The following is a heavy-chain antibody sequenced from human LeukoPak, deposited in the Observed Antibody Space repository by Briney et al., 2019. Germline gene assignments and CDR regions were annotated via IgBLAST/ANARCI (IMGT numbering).Heavy chain of an antibody. J-gene: IGHJ6*03. V-gene: IGHV1-8*01. CDR2: MNPNSGNT. CDR3: ARGRGTAMVTDYYYYMDV. CDR1: GYTFTSYD. D-gene: IGHD5-18*01. Sequence: ASVKVSCKASGYTFTSYDIYRVRQATGQGLEWMGWMNPNSGNTGYAQKFQGRVTMTRNTSISTAYMELSSLRSEDTAVYYCARGRGTAMVTDYYYYMDVWGKGTTVTVSS.